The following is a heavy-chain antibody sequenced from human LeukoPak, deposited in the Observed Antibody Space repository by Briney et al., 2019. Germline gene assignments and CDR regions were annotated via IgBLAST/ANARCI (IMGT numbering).Heavy chain of an antibody. CDR1: GFTLSNHA. Sequence: GGSLRLSCAASGFTLSNHAMHCVRQAPDKGLGWVAVISYDGSDKYYADSVKGRFTISRDTSKNTLYLQMNSLRAEDTAVYYCARSGSYSRVYFDYWGQGTLVTVSS. J-gene: IGHJ4*02. CDR3: ARSGSYSRVYFDY. CDR2: ISYDGSDK. D-gene: IGHD1-26*01. V-gene: IGHV3-30*04.